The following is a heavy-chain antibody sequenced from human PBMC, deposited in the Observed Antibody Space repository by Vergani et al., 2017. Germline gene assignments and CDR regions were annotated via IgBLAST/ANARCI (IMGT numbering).Heavy chain of an antibody. V-gene: IGHV2-5*01. D-gene: IGHD3-9*01. CDR3: VHRLGYFDWDGAFDV. CDR2: VYWNYDA. J-gene: IGHJ3*01. CDR1: VFSLTTDGEG. Sequence: QITLRESGPTLVKPTQTLTLTCTFSVFSLTTDGEGVGWIRQPPGRALEWLAFVYWNYDARYSPSLKSRVTITKDTSKNEVILTMATMDPVDTATYYCVHRLGYFDWDGAFDVWGPGTMVTVSS.